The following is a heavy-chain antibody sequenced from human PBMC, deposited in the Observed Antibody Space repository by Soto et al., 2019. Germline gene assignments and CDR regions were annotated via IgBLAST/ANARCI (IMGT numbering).Heavy chain of an antibody. CDR1: GFNVNSDY. CDR2: IYSGETT. D-gene: IGHD2-21*02. V-gene: IGHV3-53*01. Sequence: GGSLRLSCAASGFNVNSDYMNWVRQTPGKGLEWVASIYSGETTYYADSVRGRFTISSDKSKNTLYFQLSSLRIEDTAVYYCTRDGRGLGRLSLFEYWGQGVLVTVS. J-gene: IGHJ4*02. CDR3: TRDGRGLGRLSLFEY.